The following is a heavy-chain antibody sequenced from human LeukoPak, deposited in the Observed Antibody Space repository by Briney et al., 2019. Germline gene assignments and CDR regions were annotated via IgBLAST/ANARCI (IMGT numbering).Heavy chain of an antibody. CDR3: ASRSSGWYFEN. Sequence: PSETLSLTCTVSGGSISNYYWSWVRQPPGKGLEWIGYIYYSGSTNYNPSLKSRVTISVDTSKNQFSLKLSSVTAADTAVYYCASRSSGWYFENWGQGTLVTVSS. J-gene: IGHJ4*02. CDR1: GGSISNYY. V-gene: IGHV4-59*12. D-gene: IGHD6-19*01. CDR2: IYYSGST.